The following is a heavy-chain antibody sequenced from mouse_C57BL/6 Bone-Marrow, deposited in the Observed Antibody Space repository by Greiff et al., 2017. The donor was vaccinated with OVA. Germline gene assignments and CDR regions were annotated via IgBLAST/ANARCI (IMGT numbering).Heavy chain of an antibody. D-gene: IGHD2-3*01. CDR2: INPSSGYT. CDR1: GYTFTSYT. J-gene: IGHJ3*01. CDR3: ARDGYYLAWFAY. Sequence: QVQLKESGAELARPGASVKMSCKASGYTFTSYTMHWVKQRPGQGLEWIGYINPSSGYTKYNQKFKDKATLTADKSSSTAYMQLSSLTSEDSAVYYCARDGYYLAWFAYWGQGTLVTVSA. V-gene: IGHV1-4*01.